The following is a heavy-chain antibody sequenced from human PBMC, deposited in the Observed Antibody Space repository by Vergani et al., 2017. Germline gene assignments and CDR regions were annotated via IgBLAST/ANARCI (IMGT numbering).Heavy chain of an antibody. V-gene: IGHV4-34*01. CDR3: ARAKGRITRGRGVFLGGMDV. J-gene: IGHJ6*02. CDR1: GGSFSGYY. CDR2: INHSGST. D-gene: IGHD3-10*01. Sequence: VQLQQWGAGLLKPSETLSLTCAVYGGSFSGYYWSWIRQPPGKGLEWIGEINHSGSTNYNPSLKSRVPIALDTSKNQFSLKLSSVTAADTAVYDCARAKGRITRGRGVFLGGMDVWGQGTTVTVSS.